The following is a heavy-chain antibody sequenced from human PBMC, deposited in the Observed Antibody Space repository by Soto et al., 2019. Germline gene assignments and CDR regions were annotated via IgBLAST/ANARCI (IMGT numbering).Heavy chain of an antibody. J-gene: IGHJ6*02. CDR1: GFTFSSYA. CDR2: ISGSGGST. CDR3: AKFLSPYYYYGMDV. V-gene: IGHV3-23*01. Sequence: EVQLLESGGGLVQPGGSLRLSCAASGFTFSSYAMSWVRQAPGKGLEWVSAISGSGGSTYYSDSVKGRFTISRDNSKNTLYLQMNSLRAEDTAVYYCAKFLSPYYYYGMDVWGQGTTVTVSS.